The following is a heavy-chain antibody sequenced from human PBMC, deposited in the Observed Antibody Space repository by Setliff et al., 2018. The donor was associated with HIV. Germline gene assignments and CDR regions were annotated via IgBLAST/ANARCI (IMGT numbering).Heavy chain of an antibody. CDR2: ISSSSSTK. CDR3: ARDSGGYNYGFAVGSFDY. V-gene: IGHV3-48*01. J-gene: IGHJ4*02. CDR1: GFNFSMYS. D-gene: IGHD5-18*01. Sequence: PGGSLRLSCAASGFNFSMYSMNWVRQAPGKGLEWVSYISSSSSTKYYADSVKGRFTISRDNSKDTLYLQMNSLRADDTAVYYCARDSGGYNYGFAVGSFDYWGQGALVTVSS.